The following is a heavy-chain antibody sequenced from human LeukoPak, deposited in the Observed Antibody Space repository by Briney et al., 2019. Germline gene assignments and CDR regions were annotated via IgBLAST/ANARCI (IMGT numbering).Heavy chain of an antibody. CDR1: GGSISSSSYY. V-gene: IGHV4-39*01. J-gene: IGHJ4*02. CDR2: IYYSGST. CDR3: ARHLSGWPPRVTLPFDY. Sequence: SETLSLTCTVSGGSISSSSYYWGWIRQPPGKGLEWIGSIYYSGSTYYNPSLNSRVTISVDTSKNQFSLKLSSVTAAGTAVYYCARHLSGWPPRVTLPFDYWGQGTLVTVSS. D-gene: IGHD6-19*01.